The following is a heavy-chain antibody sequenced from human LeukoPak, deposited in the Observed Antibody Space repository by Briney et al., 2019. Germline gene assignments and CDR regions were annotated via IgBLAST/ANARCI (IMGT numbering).Heavy chain of an antibody. V-gene: IGHV4-59*02. D-gene: IGHD1-1*01. J-gene: IGHJ4*02. CDR2: IYYRGNT. CDR3: ARAGNNWSFDY. CDR1: GDSVSISY. Sequence: PSETLSLTCTVSGDSVSISYWSWIRQPPGKGLEWIGYIYYRGNTNYNPSLKSRVTMAVDTSKNQFSLKVSSVTAADTAVYYCARAGNNWSFDYWGQGTLVTVSS.